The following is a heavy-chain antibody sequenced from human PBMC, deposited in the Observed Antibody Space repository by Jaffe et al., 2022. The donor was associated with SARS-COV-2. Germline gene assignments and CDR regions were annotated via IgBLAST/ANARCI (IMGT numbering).Heavy chain of an antibody. CDR2: IHSSGNT. CDR1: GGSVSTYY. J-gene: IGHJ4*02. D-gene: IGHD3-9*01. V-gene: IGHV4-59*02. Sequence: QVQLQESGPGLVKPSETLSLTCTVSGGSVSTYYWSWIRKPPGKGLEWVGYIHSSGNTNSNPSLKSRVTMSVDTSRNQFSLRLSSVTAADTAVYYCARGGLRYFDWLSDWGQGTLVTVSS. CDR3: ARGGLRYFDWLSD.